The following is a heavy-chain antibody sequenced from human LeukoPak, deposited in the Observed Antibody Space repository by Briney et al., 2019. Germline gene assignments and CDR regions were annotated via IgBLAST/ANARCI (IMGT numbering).Heavy chain of an antibody. CDR2: INHSGST. Sequence: SETLSLTCAVYGGSFSGYYWSWIRQPPGKGLEWIGDINHSGSTNYNPSLKSRITVSVDTSKNQFSLKLSSVTAADTAVYYCARGGYYGSGNDFRFDPWGQGTLVTVSS. D-gene: IGHD3-10*01. J-gene: IGHJ5*02. CDR1: GGSFSGYY. CDR3: ARGGYYGSGNDFRFDP. V-gene: IGHV4-34*01.